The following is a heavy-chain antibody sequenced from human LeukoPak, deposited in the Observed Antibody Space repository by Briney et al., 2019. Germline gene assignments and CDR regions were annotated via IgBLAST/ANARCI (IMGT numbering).Heavy chain of an antibody. CDR1: GFTFSTYS. D-gene: IGHD6-13*01. CDR3: ARAIAAAEDY. Sequence: GGSLRLSCAASGFTFSTYSMNWVRQAPGKGLEWVSYISGSSSTIYYADSVEGRFTISRDNAKNSVHLQMNSLRAEDTAVYYCARAIAAAEDYWGQGTLVTVSS. CDR2: ISGSSSTI. J-gene: IGHJ4*02. V-gene: IGHV3-48*01.